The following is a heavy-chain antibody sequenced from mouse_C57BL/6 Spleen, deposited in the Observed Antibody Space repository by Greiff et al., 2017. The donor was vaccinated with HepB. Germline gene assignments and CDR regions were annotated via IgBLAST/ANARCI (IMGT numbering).Heavy chain of an antibody. J-gene: IGHJ4*01. CDR1: GYTFTDYN. CDR3: ARRGWDRGAMDY. Sequence: EVQLVESGPELVKPGASVKMSCKASGYTFTDYNMHWVKQSHGKSLEWIGYINPNNGGTSYNQKFKGKATLTVNKSSSTAYMELRSLTSEDSAVYYCARRGWDRGAMDYWGQGTSVTVSS. CDR2: INPNNGGT. D-gene: IGHD4-1*01. V-gene: IGHV1-22*01.